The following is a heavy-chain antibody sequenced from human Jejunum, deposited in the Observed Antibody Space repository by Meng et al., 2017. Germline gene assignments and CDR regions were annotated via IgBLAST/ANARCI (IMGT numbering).Heavy chain of an antibody. CDR1: GGFLNTNDW. Sequence: GPLQAAGPVRVNPSGTLSPTSAFSGGFLNTNDWWGWIRQPPGKGLEWIGEIYHTGSTNYNPSLKSRVTITVDKSKNQLSLRLNSVTAADTALYYCARVRDCSTVSCESGIDPWGQGTLVTVSS. V-gene: IGHV4-4*02. CDR3: ARVRDCSTVSCESGIDP. D-gene: IGHD2-15*01. CDR2: IYHTGST. J-gene: IGHJ5*02.